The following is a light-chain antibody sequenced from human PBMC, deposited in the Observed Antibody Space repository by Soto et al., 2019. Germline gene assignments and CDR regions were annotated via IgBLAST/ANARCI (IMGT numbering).Light chain of an antibody. V-gene: IGKV3-15*01. Sequence: EIVMTQSPATLSVSPGERATLSCRASHSVSSNLAWYQQKPGKAPRLGIYGASTRATGIPARSSVSGSGTDFTPTITSLQSEDFAVYYCQQYNNWPRTFGQGTKVEIK. J-gene: IGKJ1*01. CDR3: QQYNNWPRT. CDR1: HSVSSN. CDR2: GAS.